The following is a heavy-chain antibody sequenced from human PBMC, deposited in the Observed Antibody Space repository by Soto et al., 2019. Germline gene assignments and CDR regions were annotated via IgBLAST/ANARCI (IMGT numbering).Heavy chain of an antibody. J-gene: IGHJ4*02. CDR1: GFTFSTYS. CDR3: ARTPYYYDTSGYSY. V-gene: IGHV3-48*01. Sequence: GGSLRLSCAASGFTFSTYSMNWVRQAPGKGLEWVSYISSSSSTIYYADSVKGRFTISRDNAKNSLYLQMNSLRAEDTAVYYCARTPYYYDTSGYSYWGQGTLVTVSS. CDR2: ISSSSSTI. D-gene: IGHD3-22*01.